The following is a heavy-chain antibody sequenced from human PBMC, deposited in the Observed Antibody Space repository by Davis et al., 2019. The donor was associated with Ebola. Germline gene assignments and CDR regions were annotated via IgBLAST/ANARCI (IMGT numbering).Heavy chain of an antibody. J-gene: IGHJ4*02. CDR2: ILPGDSDT. V-gene: IGHV5-51*01. CDR1: GYSFTSFW. D-gene: IGHD6-19*01. Sequence: GESLKISCKGSGYSFTSFWIGWVRQPPGQGLEWMGAILPGDSDTRYSPSFQGQVTISADKSITTAYLHWSSLKASDTAMYYCARPGSSGWYDFDYWGQGTLVTVSS. CDR3: ARPGSSGWYDFDY.